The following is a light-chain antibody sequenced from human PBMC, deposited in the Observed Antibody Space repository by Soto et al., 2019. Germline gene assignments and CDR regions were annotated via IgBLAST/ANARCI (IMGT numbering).Light chain of an antibody. Sequence: IVLTQSPVTLALSPGERAVLSCRASQSVSTSLAWYQHKPGQAPRLFIYDASKRAPGVPARFSGSGSGTDFTLTISSLEPEDFAVYYCQVRDVWPSFGQGTKVEFK. CDR2: DAS. CDR1: QSVSTS. V-gene: IGKV3-11*01. CDR3: QVRDVWPS. J-gene: IGKJ1*01.